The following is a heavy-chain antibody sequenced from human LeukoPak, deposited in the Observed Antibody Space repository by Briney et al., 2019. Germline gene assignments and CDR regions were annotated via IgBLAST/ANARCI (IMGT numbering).Heavy chain of an antibody. D-gene: IGHD6-13*01. V-gene: IGHV4-4*07. CDR3: ARDVGAGIAAAFDY. CDR2: IYHSGST. CDR1: GGSIRSSY. Sequence: SETLSLTCTVSGGSIRSSYWSWIRQPAGKGLEWIGRIYHSGSTNDNPSLKSRVTMSVDTSKNQFSLRLTSVTAADTAVYYCARDVGAGIAAAFDYWGQGTLVTVSS. J-gene: IGHJ4*02.